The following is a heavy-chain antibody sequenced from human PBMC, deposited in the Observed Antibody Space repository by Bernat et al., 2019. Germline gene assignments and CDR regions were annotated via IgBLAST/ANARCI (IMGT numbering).Heavy chain of an antibody. CDR3: ATCRGGGCYADPFDI. D-gene: IGHD2-15*01. V-gene: IGHV1-69*02. CDR2: IIPILDKA. CDR1: GGTFSSYT. Sequence: QVHLVQSGAEVKKPGSSVNISCKTSGGTFSSYTVNWVRQAPGQGLEWMGRIIPILDKAKYAKRFQDRVTITADTSTSTANMELSSLGSEDTAVYYCATCRGGGCYADPFDIWGQGTVVIVSS. J-gene: IGHJ3*02.